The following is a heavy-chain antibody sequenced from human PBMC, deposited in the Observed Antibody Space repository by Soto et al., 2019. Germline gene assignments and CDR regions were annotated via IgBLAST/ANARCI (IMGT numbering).Heavy chain of an antibody. Sequence: SETLSLTCTVSGGSISSSSYYWGWIRQPPGKGLEWIGSIYYSGSTYYNPSLKSRVTISVDTSKNQFSLELSSVTAADTAVYYCARKTGILRGWLDPWGQGTLVTVYS. CDR3: ARKTGILRGWLDP. CDR2: IYYSGST. J-gene: IGHJ5*02. D-gene: IGHD6-13*01. CDR1: GGSISSSSYY. V-gene: IGHV4-39*01.